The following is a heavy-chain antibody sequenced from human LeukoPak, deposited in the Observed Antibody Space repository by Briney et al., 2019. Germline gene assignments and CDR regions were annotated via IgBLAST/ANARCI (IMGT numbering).Heavy chain of an antibody. CDR3: AREIKDCGGDCYLFDY. J-gene: IGHJ4*02. D-gene: IGHD2-21*02. V-gene: IGHV4-34*01. CDR1: GWSFSNCY. CDR2: INHSGST. Sequence: PSETLSLTCAVYGWSFSNCYWSWIRQPPGKGLEWIGEINHSGSTNYNPSLKSRVTISVDTSMNQFSLKLTSVTAADTAVYYCAREIKDCGGDCYLFDYWGQGTLVTVSS.